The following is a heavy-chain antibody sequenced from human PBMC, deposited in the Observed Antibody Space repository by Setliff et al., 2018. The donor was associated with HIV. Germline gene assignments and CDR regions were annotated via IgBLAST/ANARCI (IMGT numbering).Heavy chain of an antibody. D-gene: IGHD3-10*01. V-gene: IGHV1-18*04. CDR3: SRSGVPPYYYYGMDF. CDR1: GYTFTTYG. CDR2: INSYNGNT. Sequence: AASVKVSCKASGYTFTTYGVNWVRQAPGQGLEWMGWINSYNGNTKIAQKFQARVTMTTDTSTTTAFMELKSLGADDTGIYFCSRSGVPPYYYYGMDFWGQGTTVTVSS. J-gene: IGHJ6*02.